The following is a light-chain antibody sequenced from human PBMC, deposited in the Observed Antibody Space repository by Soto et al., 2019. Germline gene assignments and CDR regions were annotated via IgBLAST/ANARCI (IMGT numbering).Light chain of an antibody. Sequence: QSALTQPASVSGSPGQSITISCTGTSSDVGGYTYVSWYQQHPGEAPKLMIYDVNNRPSGISNRFSGSKSGNTASLTISGLQAEDEADYYCSSYTTTSTGVFGTGTKLTVL. CDR3: SSYTTTSTGV. CDR2: DVN. V-gene: IGLV2-14*01. CDR1: SSDVGGYTY. J-gene: IGLJ1*01.